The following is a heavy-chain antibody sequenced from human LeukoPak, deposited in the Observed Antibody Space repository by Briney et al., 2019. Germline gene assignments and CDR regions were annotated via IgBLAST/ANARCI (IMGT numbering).Heavy chain of an antibody. D-gene: IGHD2-15*01. Sequence: ASVKVSCKASGYTFTGYYMHWVRQAPGQGLEWMGRINPNSGGTNYAQKFQGRVTMTRDTSISTDYMELSRLRSDDTAVYYCAMSRSAGIVVVVAARTVDWGQGTLVTVSS. J-gene: IGHJ4*02. CDR3: AMSRSAGIVVVVAARTVD. CDR1: GYTFTGYY. CDR2: INPNSGGT. V-gene: IGHV1-2*06.